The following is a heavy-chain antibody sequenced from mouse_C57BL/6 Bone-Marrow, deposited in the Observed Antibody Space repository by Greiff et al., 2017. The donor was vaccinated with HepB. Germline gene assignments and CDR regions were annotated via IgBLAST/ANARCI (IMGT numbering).Heavy chain of an antibody. CDR1: GFSLTSYG. D-gene: IGHD1-1*01. Sequence: QVQLKESGPGLVAPSQSLSITCTVSGFSLTSYGVHWVRQPPGKGLEWLVVIWSDGSTTYNSALKSRLSISKDNSKSQVFLKMNSLQTDDTAMYYCASSYYYGSRDYAMVYWGQGTSVTVSS. V-gene: IGHV2-6*03. CDR2: IWSDGST. CDR3: ASSYYYGSRDYAMVY. J-gene: IGHJ4*01.